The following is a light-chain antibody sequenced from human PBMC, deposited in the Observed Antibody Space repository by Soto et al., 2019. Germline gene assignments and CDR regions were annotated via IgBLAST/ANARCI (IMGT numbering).Light chain of an antibody. CDR3: QQRSSWPRT. Sequence: IVLTQSPRTLSLSPGERATLSCRASQSLRSTSLAWYQQKPGQAPRLLISGASTRAADIPARFSGSGSGTDFTLTISSLEPEDFALYYCQQRSSWPRTFGQGTKVDIK. J-gene: IGKJ1*01. CDR2: GAS. V-gene: IGKV3D-20*02. CDR1: QSLRSTS.